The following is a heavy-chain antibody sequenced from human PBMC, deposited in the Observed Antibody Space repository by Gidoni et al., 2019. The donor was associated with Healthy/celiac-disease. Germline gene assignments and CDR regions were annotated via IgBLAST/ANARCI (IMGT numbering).Heavy chain of an antibody. D-gene: IGHD6-13*01. CDR3: NTAPLWGAAAATGY. CDR1: VFTFSNAW. V-gene: IGHV3-15*01. CDR2: IKRKTDGRTT. J-gene: IGHJ4*02. Sequence: EVQLVASGGGLVEPGGSLSLSCAASVFTFSNAWISWGRQAPGKGLEWVGRIKRKTDGRTTDDAAPVKGRFTSSRDGSKNTLYLQMNSLKTDDTAVYYCNTAPLWGAAAATGYWGQGTLVTVSS.